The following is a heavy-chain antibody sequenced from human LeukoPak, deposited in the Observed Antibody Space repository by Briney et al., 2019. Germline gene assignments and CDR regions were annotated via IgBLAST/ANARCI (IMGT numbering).Heavy chain of an antibody. J-gene: IGHJ4*02. CDR2: IYHSGST. V-gene: IGHV4-4*02. D-gene: IGHD5-18*01. CDR1: GGSISSSNW. CDR3: ARVPAHPLGGYSYAHFDY. Sequence: SGTLSLTCAVSGGSISSSNWWSWVRQPPGKGLEWIGEIYHSGSTNYNPSLKSRVTISVDKSKNQFSLKLSSVTAADTAVYYCARVPAHPLGGYSYAHFDYWGQGTLVTVSS.